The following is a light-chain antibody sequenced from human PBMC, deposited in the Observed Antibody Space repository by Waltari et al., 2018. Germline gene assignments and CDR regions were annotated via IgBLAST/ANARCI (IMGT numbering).Light chain of an antibody. V-gene: IGLV2-23*01. CDR3: CSYAAGGSSVL. Sequence: QSALTQPASVSGSPGQSITISCTGTRSDVGSYNLVSWYQQHPGKVPKLMIYEDSKRPSGLSNRFSGSKSGNTASLTISGLQAEDEADYYCCSYAAGGSSVLFGGGTKLTVL. J-gene: IGLJ2*01. CDR2: EDS. CDR1: RSDVGSYNL.